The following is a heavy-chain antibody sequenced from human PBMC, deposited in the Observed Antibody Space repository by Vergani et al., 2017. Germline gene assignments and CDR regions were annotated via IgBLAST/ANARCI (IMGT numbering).Heavy chain of an antibody. D-gene: IGHD3-16*01. CDR3: AKHFKGWGIDY. J-gene: IGHJ4*02. CDR2: IQFDGSNQ. CDR1: GFTLSNYD. V-gene: IGHV3-30*02. Sequence: QVQLVESGGGVVQRGGSLRLSCATSGFTLSNYDMQWIRQGPGKGLELVAFIQFDGSNQYYADSVKGRFNLSRDFSKNTLCLQMNSLRTDETATYYCAKHFKGWGIDYWGQGTQVMVSS.